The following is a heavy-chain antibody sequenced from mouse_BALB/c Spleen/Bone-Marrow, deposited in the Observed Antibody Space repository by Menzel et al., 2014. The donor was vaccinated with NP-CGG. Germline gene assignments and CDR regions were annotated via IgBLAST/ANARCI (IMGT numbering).Heavy chain of an antibody. Sequence: LVESGGGLVQPGGSLRLSCATSGFTFTDYYMSWVRQPPGKALEWLGFIRNKANGYTTEYSASVKGRFTISRDNSQSILYLQMNTLRAEDSATYYCAREIINDYHWYFDVWGAGTTVTVSS. V-gene: IGHV7-3*02. CDR3: AREIINDYHWYFDV. CDR2: IRNKANGYTT. CDR1: GFTFTDYY. J-gene: IGHJ1*01. D-gene: IGHD2-4*01.